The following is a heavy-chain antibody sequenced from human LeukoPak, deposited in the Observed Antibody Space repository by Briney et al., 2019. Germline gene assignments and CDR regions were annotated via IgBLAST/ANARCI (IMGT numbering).Heavy chain of an antibody. CDR1: GFTFDDYA. CDR3: AKNRRRGYFGSGSNFDY. V-gene: IGHV3-9*03. D-gene: IGHD3-10*01. CDR2: ISGNSGSI. Sequence: GGSLRLSCAASGFTFDDYAMHWVRQAPGKGLEWVSGISGNSGSIAYADSVKGRFTISRDNAKNSLYLQMNSLRAEDMAFYYCAKNRRRGYFGSGSNFDYWGQGTLVTVSS. J-gene: IGHJ4*02.